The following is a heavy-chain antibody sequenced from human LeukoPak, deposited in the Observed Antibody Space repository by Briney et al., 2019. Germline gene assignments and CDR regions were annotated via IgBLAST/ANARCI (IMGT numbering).Heavy chain of an antibody. CDR2: IKSKTDGGTT. J-gene: IGHJ4*02. CDR3: TTEGGLHELTHCGVSH. Sequence: GGSLRLSCAASGFTFSNAWMSWVRQAPGKGLEWVGRIKSKTDGGTTDYAAPVKGRFTISRDDSKNTLYLQMNSLKTEDTAVYYCTTEGGLHELTHCGVSHWGQGTLVTVSS. V-gene: IGHV3-15*01. CDR1: GFTFSNAW. D-gene: IGHD2-21*01.